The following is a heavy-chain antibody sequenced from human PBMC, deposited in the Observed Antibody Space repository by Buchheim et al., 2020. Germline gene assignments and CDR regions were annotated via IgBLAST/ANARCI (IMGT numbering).Heavy chain of an antibody. CDR2: INHSGST. CDR3: ALLTGTSSYYYGMDV. D-gene: IGHD1-7*01. J-gene: IGHJ6*02. V-gene: IGHV4-34*01. Sequence: QVQLQQWGAGPLKPSETLSLTCAVYGGSFSGYYWSWIRQPPGKGLEWIGEINHSGSTNYNPSLKSRVTISVDTSKNQFSLKLSSVTAADTAVYYCALLTGTSSYYYGMDVWGQGTT. CDR1: GGSFSGYY.